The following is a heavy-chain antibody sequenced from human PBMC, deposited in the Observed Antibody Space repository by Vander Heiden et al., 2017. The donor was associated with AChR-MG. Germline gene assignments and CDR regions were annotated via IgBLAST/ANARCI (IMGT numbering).Heavy chain of an antibody. J-gene: IGHJ5*02. CDR2: ISGIGGST. CDR3: APADGSWSYYGWRGYNWFDP. Sequence: EVQLLESGGGLVQPGGSLRLSCAASGFTFSSYAMSWVRQAPGKGLEWFSSISGIGGSTYYADSVKGRFTISRDNSKNTLYLQMNSLRAEDTAVYYCAPADGSWSYYGWRGYNWFDPWGQGTLVTVSS. V-gene: IGHV3-23*01. D-gene: IGHD3-10*01. CDR1: GFTFSSYA.